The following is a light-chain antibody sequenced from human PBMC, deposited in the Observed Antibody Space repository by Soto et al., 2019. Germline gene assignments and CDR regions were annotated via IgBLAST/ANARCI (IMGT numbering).Light chain of an antibody. V-gene: IGKV3-15*01. Sequence: EIVMTQSPATLSVSPGERATLSCRASQSVSSNLAWYQQKPGQAPRLLIYGASTRATGIPARFSGRGSGTEFTPTISSLQSEDFAVYYCQQYNNWPITFGQGTRLEIK. CDR2: GAS. CDR1: QSVSSN. J-gene: IGKJ5*01. CDR3: QQYNNWPIT.